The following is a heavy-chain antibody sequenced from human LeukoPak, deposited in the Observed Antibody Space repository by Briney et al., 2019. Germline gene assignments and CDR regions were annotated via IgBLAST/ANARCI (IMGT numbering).Heavy chain of an antibody. CDR3: ASTPYYFDY. CDR1: GFTFSSYE. J-gene: IGHJ4*02. V-gene: IGHV3-48*03. D-gene: IGHD5/OR15-5a*01. CDR2: ISSSGSTI. Sequence: PGGSLRLSCAASGFTFSSYEMNGVRQAPEKGLEWVSYISSSGSTIYYADSVKGRFTISRDNAKNSLYLQMNSLRAEDTAVYYCASTPYYFDYWGQGTLVTVSS.